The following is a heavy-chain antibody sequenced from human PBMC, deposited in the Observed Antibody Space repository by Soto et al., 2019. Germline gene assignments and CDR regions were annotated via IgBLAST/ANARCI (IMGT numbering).Heavy chain of an antibody. CDR2: IRSKAYGGTT. Sequence: PGGSLRLSCTASGFTFGDYAMSWFRQAPGTGLEWVGFIRSKAYGGTTGYAASVKDRFTISRDDSKSIAYLQMNSLKTEDTAVYYCTRPYYYDSTGYQRYWGQGTLVTVSS. D-gene: IGHD3-22*01. CDR1: GFTFGDYA. J-gene: IGHJ4*02. V-gene: IGHV3-49*03. CDR3: TRPYYYDSTGYQRY.